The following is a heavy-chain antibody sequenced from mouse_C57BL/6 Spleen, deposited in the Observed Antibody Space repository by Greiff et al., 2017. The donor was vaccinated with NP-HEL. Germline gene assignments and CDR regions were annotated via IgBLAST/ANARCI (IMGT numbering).Heavy chain of an antibody. CDR2: INPNNGGT. CDR3: ASSYYDYDGAWFAY. J-gene: IGHJ3*01. V-gene: IGHV1-18*01. CDR1: GYTFTDYN. Sequence: EVQLQQSGPELVKPGASVKIPCKASGYTFTDYNMDWVKQSHGKSLEWIGDINPNNGGTIYNQKFKGKATLTVDKSSSTAYMELRSLTSEDTAVYYCASSYYDYDGAWFAYWGQGTLVTVSA. D-gene: IGHD2-4*01.